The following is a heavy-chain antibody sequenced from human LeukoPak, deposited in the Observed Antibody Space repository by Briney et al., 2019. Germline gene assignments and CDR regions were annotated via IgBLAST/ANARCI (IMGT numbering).Heavy chain of an antibody. CDR1: GYTFTGFF. Sequence: ASVKVSCKASGYTFTGFFMFWVRQAPGQGLEWMGWINPNSADTNYAQKFQGRVTMTRDTSISTAYMELSRLRSDDTAVYYCARWLDGGYRVRDYYYMDVWGKGTTVTVSS. V-gene: IGHV1-2*02. D-gene: IGHD5-12*01. J-gene: IGHJ6*03. CDR2: INPNSADT. CDR3: ARWLDGGYRVRDYYYMDV.